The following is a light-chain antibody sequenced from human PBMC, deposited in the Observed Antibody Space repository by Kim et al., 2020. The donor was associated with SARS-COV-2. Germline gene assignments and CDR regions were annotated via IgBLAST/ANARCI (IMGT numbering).Light chain of an antibody. CDR3: QQYNALST. V-gene: IGKV3D-15*01. J-gene: IGKJ2*01. Sequence: EIVITQSPVTLSVSPGERATLSCRASQNIGRNLAWYQQKPGQVPRLLIYGASTRATGISARFSGSGSETEFTLTISSLQSEDFAVYYCQQYNALSTFGQGTKLEI. CDR1: QNIGRN. CDR2: GAS.